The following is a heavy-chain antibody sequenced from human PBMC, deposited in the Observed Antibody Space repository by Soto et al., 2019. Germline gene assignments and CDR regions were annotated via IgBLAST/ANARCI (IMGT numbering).Heavy chain of an antibody. Sequence: EVQLVESGGGLVQPGGSLRLSCAASGFTFSSYEMNWVRQAPGKGLEWVSYISSSGSTIYYADSVKGRFTISRDNAKNSLYQQMNSLRAEDTAVYYCARDSLRWSSGWYGDFDYWGQGTLVTVSS. V-gene: IGHV3-48*03. J-gene: IGHJ4*02. CDR3: ARDSLRWSSGWYGDFDY. D-gene: IGHD6-19*01. CDR2: ISSSGSTI. CDR1: GFTFSSYE.